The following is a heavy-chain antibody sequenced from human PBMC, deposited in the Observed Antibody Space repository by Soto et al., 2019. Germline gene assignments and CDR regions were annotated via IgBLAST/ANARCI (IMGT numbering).Heavy chain of an antibody. D-gene: IGHD1-1*01. CDR1: GGSFSYSY. CDR2: ITHGGGT. J-gene: IGHJ6*02. V-gene: IGHV4-34*01. CDR3: ATVGLQDSYHNHLEV. Sequence: SETLSRTWAVYGGSFSYSYWTWIRQSPGKGLEWLGEITHGGGTKYNPSLNSRVVISVDTSKNQFSLKLNSVTVADTAVYYCATVGLQDSYHNHLEVWGQGTPVTVSS.